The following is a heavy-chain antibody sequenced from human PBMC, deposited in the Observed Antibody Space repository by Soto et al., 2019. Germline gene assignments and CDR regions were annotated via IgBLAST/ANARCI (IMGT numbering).Heavy chain of an antibody. V-gene: IGHV3-21*01. J-gene: IGHJ6*03. CDR2: ISSSSSYI. Sequence: GGSLRLSCAASGFTFSSYSMNWVRQAPGKGLEWVSSISSSSSYIYYADSVKGRFTISRDNAKNSLYLQMNSLRAEDTAEYYCARGGGSSWNYYYYYMDVWGKGTTVTVSS. CDR3: ARGGGSSWNYYYYYMDV. D-gene: IGHD6-13*01. CDR1: GFTFSSYS.